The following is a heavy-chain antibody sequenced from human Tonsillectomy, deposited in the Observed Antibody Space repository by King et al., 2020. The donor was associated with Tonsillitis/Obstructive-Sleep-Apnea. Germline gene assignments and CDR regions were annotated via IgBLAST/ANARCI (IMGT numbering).Heavy chain of an antibody. CDR1: GYTFTGNY. D-gene: IGHD3-3*01. CDR3: ARDGVTIFGVVINGMDV. J-gene: IGHJ6*02. Sequence: VQLVQSGAEVKKPGASVKVSCKASGYTFTGNYMHWVRQAPGQGLEWMGWINPNSGGTNYAQKFQGRVTMTRDTSISTAYMELSRLRSDDTAVYYCARDGVTIFGVVINGMDVWGQGTTVTGSS. V-gene: IGHV1-2*02. CDR2: INPNSGGT.